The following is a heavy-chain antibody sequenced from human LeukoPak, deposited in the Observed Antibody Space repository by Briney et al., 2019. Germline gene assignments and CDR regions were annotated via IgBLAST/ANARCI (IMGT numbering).Heavy chain of an antibody. CDR2: IWYDGSNK. Sequence: AGSLRLSCAASGFAFSSYGMHWVRQAPGKGLEWVALIWYDGSNKYYADSVKGRFTISRDSSKNTLYLEMSSLRAEDTAVYFCARERTLYVSGSGYGMDVWGQGTTVTVSS. V-gene: IGHV3-33*01. CDR3: ARERTLYVSGSGYGMDV. D-gene: IGHD3-10*01. CDR1: GFAFSSYG. J-gene: IGHJ6*02.